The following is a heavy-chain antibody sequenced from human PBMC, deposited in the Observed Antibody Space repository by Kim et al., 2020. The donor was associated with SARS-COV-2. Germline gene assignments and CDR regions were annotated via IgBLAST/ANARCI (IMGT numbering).Heavy chain of an antibody. D-gene: IGHD2-21*01. CDR1: GFSFSRYW. V-gene: IGHV3-7*01. CDR2: MKSDGSEK. J-gene: IGHJ4*02. Sequence: GGSLRLSCVASGFSFSRYWMTWVRQAPGKGLEYVACMKSDGSEKHYVDSVKGRFTISRDNAKNSLYLQMNSLRAEDTAVYYCSTCGEIMPNDGSGACWGQGTLVTVSS. CDR3: STCGEIMPNDGSGAC.